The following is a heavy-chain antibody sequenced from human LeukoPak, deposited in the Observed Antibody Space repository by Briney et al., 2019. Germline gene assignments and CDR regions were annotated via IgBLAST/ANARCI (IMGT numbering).Heavy chain of an antibody. V-gene: IGHV3-23*01. J-gene: IGHJ3*02. Sequence: GGSLRLSCAASGFTFSSYAMSWVRQAPEKGLEWVSTISGSGSTTYYADSVKGRFTISRDNSKNTLYLQLNSLRAEDTAVYYCAKDIVVVTSGSNAFDIWGQGTMVTVSS. D-gene: IGHD2-21*02. CDR3: AKDIVVVTSGSNAFDI. CDR1: GFTFSSYA. CDR2: ISGSGSTT.